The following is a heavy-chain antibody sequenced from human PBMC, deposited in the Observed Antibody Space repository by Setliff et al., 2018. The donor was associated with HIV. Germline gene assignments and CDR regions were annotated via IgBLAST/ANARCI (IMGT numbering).Heavy chain of an antibody. V-gene: IGHV4-39*07. J-gene: IGHJ4*02. CDR2: IYHSGST. CDR1: GDSMKSKSYF. D-gene: IGHD5-18*01. CDR3: ARDGGYSYGIGGITYYFDY. Sequence: SETLSLTCTVSGDSMKSKSYFWGWIRQPPGKGLEWIGEIYHSGSTNHNPSLKSRVTISVDKSKNQFSLKLSSVTAADTAVYYCARDGGYSYGIGGITYYFDYWGQGTLVTVSS.